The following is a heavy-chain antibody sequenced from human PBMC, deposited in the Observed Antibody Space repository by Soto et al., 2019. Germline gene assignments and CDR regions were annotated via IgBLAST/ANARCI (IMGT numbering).Heavy chain of an antibody. V-gene: IGHV1-69*13. D-gene: IGHD2-2*01. CDR1: GYSFSSYY. CDR2: IIPIFDTA. Sequence: ASVKVSCKASGYSFSSYYMHWVRRAPGQGLEWMGGIIPIFDTANYAQKFQGRVTITADESTSTAYMELSSLRSEDTAVYYCARHDCISTSCYYYYYYSMDVWGQGTTVTVSS. CDR3: ARHDCISTSCYYYYYYSMDV. J-gene: IGHJ6*02.